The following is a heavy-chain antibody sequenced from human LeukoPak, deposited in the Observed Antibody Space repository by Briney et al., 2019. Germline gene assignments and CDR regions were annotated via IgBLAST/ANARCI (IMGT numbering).Heavy chain of an antibody. CDR2: AYYSGST. CDR3: ARGYSSNWYWFDP. V-gene: IGHV4-59*01. J-gene: IGHJ5*02. Sequence: SETQSLTCTVSGGSIRGYYWSWMRQSPGKGLEWIGYAYYSGSTNYNPSLKSRVTISLDTSKNQFSLRLSSVTAADTAVYYCARGYSSNWYWFDPWGQGTLVTVSS. D-gene: IGHD6-13*01. CDR1: GGSIRGYY.